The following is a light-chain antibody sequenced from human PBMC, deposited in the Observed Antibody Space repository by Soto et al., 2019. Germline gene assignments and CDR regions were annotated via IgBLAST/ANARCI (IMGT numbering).Light chain of an antibody. Sequence: DIQMTQSPSSLSASVGDGVTITCRASQSISHYLNWYQQKPGKAPKLLIYAASSLQSGVPSRFSGSGSGPDFTLTISSLQPEYFATYYCQQSYSTLFAFGPGTKVDIK. CDR2: AAS. CDR3: QQSYSTLFA. J-gene: IGKJ3*01. V-gene: IGKV1-39*01. CDR1: QSISHY.